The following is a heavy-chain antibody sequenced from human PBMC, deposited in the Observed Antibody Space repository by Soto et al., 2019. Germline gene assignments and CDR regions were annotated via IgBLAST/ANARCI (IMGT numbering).Heavy chain of an antibody. V-gene: IGHV1-3*04. CDR2: INIGNGNT. Sequence: ASVKVSCKASGYNFIYYPIHWVRQAPGQRLEWMGWINIGNGNTDYSQTFQGRVTITSDTSASTVYMELSSLKSEDTAVYYCATEPLCGGRSYVNTLVPSGQG. D-gene: IGHD2-15*01. CDR3: ATEPLCGGRSYVNTLVP. J-gene: IGHJ5*02. CDR1: GYNFIYYP.